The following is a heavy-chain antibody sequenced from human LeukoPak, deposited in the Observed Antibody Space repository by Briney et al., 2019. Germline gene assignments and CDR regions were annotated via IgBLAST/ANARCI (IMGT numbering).Heavy chain of an antibody. V-gene: IGHV3-23*01. CDR3: AKPIPGYSSGSPRDDAFDI. CDR1: GFTFSSYA. Sequence: GGSLRLSCAASGFTFSSYAMSWVRQAPGKGLEWVSAISGSGGSTYYADSVKGRFTISRDNSKNTLYLQMNSLRAEDTAVYYCAKPIPGYSSGSPRDDAFDIWGQGTMVTVSS. J-gene: IGHJ3*02. CDR2: ISGSGGST. D-gene: IGHD6-19*01.